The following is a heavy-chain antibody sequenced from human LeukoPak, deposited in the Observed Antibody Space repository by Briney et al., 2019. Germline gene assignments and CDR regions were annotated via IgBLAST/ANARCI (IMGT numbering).Heavy chain of an antibody. CDR1: GFTFSSYG. Sequence: GGSLRLSCAASGFTFSSYGMHWVRQAPGKGLEWVAFIRYDGSNKYYADSVKGRFTISRDNSKNTLYLQMNSLRAEDTAVYYCAKDLTRTFGVVTFDYWGQGTLVTVSS. V-gene: IGHV3-30*02. D-gene: IGHD3-3*01. J-gene: IGHJ4*02. CDR3: AKDLTRTFGVVTFDY. CDR2: IRYDGSNK.